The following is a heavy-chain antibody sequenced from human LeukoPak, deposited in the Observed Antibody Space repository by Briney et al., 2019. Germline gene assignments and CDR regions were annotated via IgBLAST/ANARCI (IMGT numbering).Heavy chain of an antibody. CDR3: AREYIAAAGTVGWFDP. V-gene: IGHV3-48*03. CDR1: GFTFSSYE. Sequence: GGSLRLSCAASGFTFSSYEMNWVRQAPGKGLEWVSYISSSGSTIYYADSVKGRFTISRDNAKNSLYLQMNSLRAEDTAVYYCAREYIAAAGTVGWFDPWGQGTLVTVSS. D-gene: IGHD6-13*01. CDR2: ISSSGSTI. J-gene: IGHJ5*02.